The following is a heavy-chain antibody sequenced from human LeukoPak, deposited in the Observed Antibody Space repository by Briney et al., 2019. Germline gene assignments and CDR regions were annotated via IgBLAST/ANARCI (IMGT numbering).Heavy chain of an antibody. Sequence: GGSLRLSCAGSGFNLGIYSMDWVRQAPGKGLEWVAYVSAGSTGTFYAASVKGRFSISRDNAQKSLYLQMNSLRAEDTAIYYCVREKGGFGFVLWGRGTLVTVSS. CDR3: VREKGGFGFVL. V-gene: IGHV3-48*04. CDR2: VSAGSTGT. CDR1: GFNLGIYS. J-gene: IGHJ4*02. D-gene: IGHD3-16*01.